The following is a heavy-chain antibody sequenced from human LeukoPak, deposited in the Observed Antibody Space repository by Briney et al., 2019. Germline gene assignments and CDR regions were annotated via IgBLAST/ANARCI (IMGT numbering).Heavy chain of an antibody. CDR2: IYYSGST. Sequence: SETLSLTCTVSGGSISSYYWSWIRQPPGKGLGWIGYIYYSGSTNYNPSLKSRVTISVDTSKNQFSLKLSSVTAADTAVYYCARHFTDNWNDVGIDYWGQGTLVTVSS. CDR1: GGSISSYY. V-gene: IGHV4-59*08. D-gene: IGHD1-1*01. J-gene: IGHJ4*02. CDR3: ARHFTDNWNDVGIDY.